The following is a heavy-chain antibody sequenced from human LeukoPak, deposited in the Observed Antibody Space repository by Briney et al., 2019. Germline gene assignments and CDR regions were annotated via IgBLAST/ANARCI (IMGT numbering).Heavy chain of an antibody. D-gene: IGHD1-26*01. V-gene: IGHV3-21*01. Sequence: GGSLRLSCAASGFTFSSYSMNWVRQAPGKGLEWVSSISSSSSYIYYADSVKGRFTISRDNAKNSLYLQMNSLRAEDTAVYYCAREYSDHDAFDTWGQGTMVTVSS. CDR3: AREYSDHDAFDT. CDR2: ISSSSSYI. CDR1: GFTFSSYS. J-gene: IGHJ3*02.